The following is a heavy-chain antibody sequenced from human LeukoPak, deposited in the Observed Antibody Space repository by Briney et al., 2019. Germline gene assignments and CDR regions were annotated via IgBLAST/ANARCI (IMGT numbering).Heavy chain of an antibody. V-gene: IGHV3-30*02. CDR2: IRYDRDNK. J-gene: IGHJ4*02. D-gene: IGHD3-10*01. CDR3: ARVRGSGNRLGYFDY. CDR1: GFTFSSFG. Sequence: GGSLRLSCAASGFTFSSFGMHWVRQAPGKGLEWVAFIRYDRDNKYYADSVKGRFTISRDNAKNSMYLQMNGLRVEDMSVYYCARVRGSGNRLGYFDYWGQGTLVTVSS.